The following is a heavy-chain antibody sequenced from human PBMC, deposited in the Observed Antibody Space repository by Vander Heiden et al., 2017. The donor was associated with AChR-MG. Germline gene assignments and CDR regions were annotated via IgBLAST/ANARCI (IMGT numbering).Heavy chain of an antibody. J-gene: IGHJ6*02. Sequence: EVQLVESGGGLVQPGRSLRLSCAAPGFTFDDYAMHWVRQAPGKGLEWVSGISWNSGSIGYADSVKGRFTISRDNAKNSLYLQMNSLRAEDTALYYCAKDHCSSTSCYLFWCCGMDVWGQGTTVTVSS. D-gene: IGHD2-2*01. CDR3: AKDHCSSTSCYLFWCCGMDV. CDR1: GFTFDDYA. CDR2: ISWNSGSI. V-gene: IGHV3-9*01.